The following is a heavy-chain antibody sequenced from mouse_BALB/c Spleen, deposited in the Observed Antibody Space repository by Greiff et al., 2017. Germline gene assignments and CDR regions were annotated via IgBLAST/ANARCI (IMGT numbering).Heavy chain of an antibody. D-gene: IGHD1-2*01. J-gene: IGHJ3*01. Sequence: EVQGVESGPGLVKPSQSLSLTCTVTGYSITSDYAWNWIRQFPGNKLEWMGYISYSGSTSYNPSLKSRISITRDTSKNQFFLQLNSVTTEDTATYYCARRGTTATWFAYWGQGTLVTVSA. CDR2: ISYSGST. V-gene: IGHV3-2*02. CDR3: ARRGTTATWFAY. CDR1: GYSITSDYA.